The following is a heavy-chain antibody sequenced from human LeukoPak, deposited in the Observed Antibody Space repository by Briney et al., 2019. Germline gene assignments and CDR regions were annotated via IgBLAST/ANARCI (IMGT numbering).Heavy chain of an antibody. CDR3: AKEIAALRDGYPFDY. Sequence: GRSLRLSCAASGFTFDDYAMHWVRQAPGKGLEWVSGISWNSGSIGYADSVKGRFTISRDNAKNSLYLQMNSLRAEDMALYYCAKEIAALRDGYPFDYWGRVTLVTVSS. J-gene: IGHJ4*02. V-gene: IGHV3-9*03. CDR2: ISWNSGSI. CDR1: GFTFDDYA. D-gene: IGHD5-24*01.